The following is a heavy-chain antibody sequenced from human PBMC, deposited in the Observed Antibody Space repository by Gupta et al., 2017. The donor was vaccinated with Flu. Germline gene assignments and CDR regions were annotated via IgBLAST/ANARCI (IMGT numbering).Heavy chain of an antibody. CDR2: IAADGSVK. V-gene: IGHV3-7*01. CDR3: VRNRGWQQFDN. Sequence: EVQLVESGGGLVQPGGSLRLSCAVYGFTFRSYWMDWVRQAPGKGLEWVTNIAADGSVKNYADSVKGRFTIARDDAKNSLYLQMNSLRDEDTGVYYCVRNRGWQQFDNWGQGALVTVSS. J-gene: IGHJ5*02. D-gene: IGHD5-24*01. CDR1: GFTFRSYW.